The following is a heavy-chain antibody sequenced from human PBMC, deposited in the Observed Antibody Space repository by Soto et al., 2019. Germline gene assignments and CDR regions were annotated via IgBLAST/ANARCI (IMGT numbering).Heavy chain of an antibody. CDR2: ISSNGGSA. V-gene: IGHV3-23*01. J-gene: IGHJ6*02. CDR1: GFTFRNYA. Sequence: EVKLLQSGGGAGQPGGSLRLPCAAAGFTFRNYAMNWVRQAPGKGLELVSSISSNGGSAYYADSVKGPFTISRDNSKNTLYLQMNRLRADDTAVYYCARGYCSAVGCYVHYYSGFDGWGQGTTVTVSS. D-gene: IGHD2-15*01. CDR3: ARGYCSAVGCYVHYYSGFDG.